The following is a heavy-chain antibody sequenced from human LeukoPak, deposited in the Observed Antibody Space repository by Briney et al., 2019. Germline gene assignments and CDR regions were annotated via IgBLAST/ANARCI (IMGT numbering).Heavy chain of an antibody. CDR1: GFTFDDYA. J-gene: IGHJ6*03. Sequence: QPGGSLRLSCAASGFTFDDYAMHWVRQAPGKGLEWVSGISWNSGSIGYADSVKGRFTISRDNAKNSLYLQMNSLRAEDTALYYCAKGHGDRNYYYYYYMDVWGKGTTVTVSS. CDR3: AKGHGDRNYYYYYYMDV. D-gene: IGHD4-17*01. V-gene: IGHV3-9*01. CDR2: ISWNSGSI.